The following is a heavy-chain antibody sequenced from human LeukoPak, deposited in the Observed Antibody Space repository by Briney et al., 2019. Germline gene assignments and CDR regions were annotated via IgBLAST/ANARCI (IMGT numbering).Heavy chain of an antibody. D-gene: IGHD4-17*01. CDR1: GGSISSYY. V-gene: IGHV4-59*01. Sequence: SSETLSLTCTVSGGSISSYYWSWIRQPPGKGLEWIGYIYNSGSTNYNPSLKSRVTISVDMSKNQFSLKLSSVTAADTAVYYCAADDYGDYGAFDPWGQGTLVTVSS. CDR2: IYNSGST. CDR3: AADDYGDYGAFDP. J-gene: IGHJ5*02.